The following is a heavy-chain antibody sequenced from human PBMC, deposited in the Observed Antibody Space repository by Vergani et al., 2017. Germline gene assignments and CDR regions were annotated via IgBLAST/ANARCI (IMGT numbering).Heavy chain of an antibody. J-gene: IGHJ4*02. V-gene: IGHV4-4*07. CDR3: ARSHRYPGYYYGSGLLDY. CDR1: GGSISSYY. CDR2: IYTSGST. D-gene: IGHD3-10*01. Sequence: QVQLQESGPGLVKPSETLSLTCTVSGGSISSYYWSWIRQPAGKGLEWIGRIYTSGSTNYNPSLKSRVTMTRDTSTSTVYMELSSLRSEDTAVYYCARSHRYPGYYYGSGLLDYWGQGTLVTVSS.